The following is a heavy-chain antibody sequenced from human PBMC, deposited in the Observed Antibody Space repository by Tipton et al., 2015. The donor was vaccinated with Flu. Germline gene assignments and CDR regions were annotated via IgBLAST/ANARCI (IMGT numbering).Heavy chain of an antibody. Sequence: QLVQSGAEVKKPGESLKISCKGSGYRFTNYWIGWVRQMPGKGLEWMGIIYPDDSDTRYSPSFQGQVIISADKSISTAFLQWNSLKASDTAVYYCARGSGRPEADDYYGLDVWGQVTRVTVSS. J-gene: IGHJ6*02. CDR3: ARGSGRPEADDYYGLDV. D-gene: IGHD1-26*01. CDR1: GYRFTNYW. V-gene: IGHV5-51*03. CDR2: IYPDDSDT.